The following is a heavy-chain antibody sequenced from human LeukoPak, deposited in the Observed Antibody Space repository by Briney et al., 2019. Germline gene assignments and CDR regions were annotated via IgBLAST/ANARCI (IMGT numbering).Heavy chain of an antibody. CDR2: IYYSGST. Sequence: SKTLSLTCTVSGGSISSGSYYWGWIRQPPGKGLEWIGSIYYSGSTYYNPSLKSRVTISVDTSKNQFSLKLSSVTAADTAVYYCARQRSLYYGSGFQSYFQHWGQGTLVTVSS. V-gene: IGHV4-39*01. CDR3: ARQRSLYYGSGFQSYFQH. CDR1: GGSISSGSYY. D-gene: IGHD3-10*01. J-gene: IGHJ1*01.